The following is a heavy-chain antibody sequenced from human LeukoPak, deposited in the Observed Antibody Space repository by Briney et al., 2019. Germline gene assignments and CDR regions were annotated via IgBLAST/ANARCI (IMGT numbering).Heavy chain of an antibody. V-gene: IGHV3-23*01. CDR2: ISGSGGST. CDR3: AKGDGDDVYYYYYGMGV. J-gene: IGHJ6*02. Sequence: GGSLRLSCAASGFTFSSYAMSWVRQAPGKGLEWVSAISGSGGSTYYADSVKGRFTISRDNSKNTLYLQMNSLRAEDTAVYYCAKGDGDDVYYYYYGMGVWGQGTTVTVSS. D-gene: IGHD4-17*01. CDR1: GFTFSSYA.